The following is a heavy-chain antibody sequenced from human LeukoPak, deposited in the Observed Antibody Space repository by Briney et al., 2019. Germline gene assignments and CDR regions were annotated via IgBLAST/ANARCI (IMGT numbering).Heavy chain of an antibody. V-gene: IGHV3-30-3*01. CDR1: GFTFSSYA. D-gene: IGHD2-2*01. CDR3: ASNIVVVQGAFDI. J-gene: IGHJ3*02. CDR2: ISYDGSNK. Sequence: GGSLRLSCAASGFTFSSYAMHWVRQAPGKGLEWVAVISYDGSNKYYADSVKGRFTISRDNSKNTLYLQMNSLRAGDTAVYYCASNIVVVQGAFDIWGQGTMVTVSS.